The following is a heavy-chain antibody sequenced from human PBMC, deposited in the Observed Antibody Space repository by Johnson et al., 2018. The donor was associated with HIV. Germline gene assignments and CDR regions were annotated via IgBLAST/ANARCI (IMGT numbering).Heavy chain of an antibody. D-gene: IGHD6-19*01. V-gene: IGHV3-66*03. J-gene: IGHJ3*02. CDR1: GFTVSSNY. Sequence: VESGGGLIQPGGSLRLSCAASGFTVSSNYMSWVRQAPGKGLEWVSVIYSGGSTYYADSVKGRFTISRDNSKNTLYLQMNSLRPEDTAVYYCARDPPGATGIPVAEDAFDIWGQGTMVTVSS. CDR2: IYSGGST. CDR3: ARDPPGATGIPVAEDAFDI.